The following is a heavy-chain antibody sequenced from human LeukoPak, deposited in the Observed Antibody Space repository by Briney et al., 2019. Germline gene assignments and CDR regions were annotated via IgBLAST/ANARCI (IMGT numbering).Heavy chain of an antibody. D-gene: IGHD6-6*01. Sequence: PSETLSLTCTVSGGSISSSSYYWGWIRQPPGKGLEWIGSIYYSGSTYYNPSLKSRVTISVDTSKNQFSLKLSSVTAADTAVYYCARHESIATRRRSYYCGMDVWGQGTTVTVSS. CDR2: IYYSGST. J-gene: IGHJ6*02. CDR1: GGSISSSSYY. CDR3: ARHESIATRRRSYYCGMDV. V-gene: IGHV4-39*01.